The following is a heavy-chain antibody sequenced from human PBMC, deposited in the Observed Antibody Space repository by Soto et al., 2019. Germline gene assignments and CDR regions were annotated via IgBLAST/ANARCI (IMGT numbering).Heavy chain of an antibody. V-gene: IGHV1-69*13. Sequence: GASVKVSCKASGGTFSSYAISWVRQAPGQGLEWMGGIIPIFGTANYAQKFQGRVTITADESTSTAYMELSSLRSEDTAVYYCAREAAAGTLAVFDIWGQGTMVTVSS. CDR3: AREAAAGTLAVFDI. D-gene: IGHD6-13*01. CDR1: GGTFSSYA. CDR2: IIPIFGTA. J-gene: IGHJ3*02.